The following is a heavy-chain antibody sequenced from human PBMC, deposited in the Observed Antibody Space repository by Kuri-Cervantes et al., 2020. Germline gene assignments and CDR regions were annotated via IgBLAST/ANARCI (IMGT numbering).Heavy chain of an antibody. CDR1: GFTFSSYG. V-gene: IGHV3-30*02. Sequence: GGSLRLSCAASGFTFSSYGMHWVRQAPDKGLEWVAFIRYDGSNKYHADSVKGRFTISRDNSKNTAYLQMNSLKTEDTAVYYCTRQGSSWYAGIGYYYYMDVWGKGTTVTVSS. J-gene: IGHJ6*03. D-gene: IGHD6-13*01. CDR3: TRQGSSWYAGIGYYYYMDV. CDR2: IRYDGSNK.